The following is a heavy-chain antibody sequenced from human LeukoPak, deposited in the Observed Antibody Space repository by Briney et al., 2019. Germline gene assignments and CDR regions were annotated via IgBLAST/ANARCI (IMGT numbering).Heavy chain of an antibody. V-gene: IGHV4-4*02. CDR2: IWHTGPT. CDR3: ARSNRGLD. J-gene: IGHJ6*02. CDR1: GNSISSAYW. Sequence: TLSLTCAISGNSISSAYWWTWVRQPPGQGLEWLGEIWHTGPTNYNPSLKSRVTISVDKSENQFSLNLNSVTAADTAVYYCARSNRGLDWGQGTTVTVSS. D-gene: IGHD7-27*01.